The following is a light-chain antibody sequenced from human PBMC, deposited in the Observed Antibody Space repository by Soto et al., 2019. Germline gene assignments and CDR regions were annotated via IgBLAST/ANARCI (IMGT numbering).Light chain of an antibody. CDR2: EVN. CDR1: SXDVGSHNY. J-gene: IGLJ1*01. V-gene: IGLV2-14*01. Sequence: LAQPASVSGSPGQSITISCTGTSXDVGSHNYVSWYQQHPGKAPKLIIFEVNSRPSGVSNRFSGSKSGSAASLTISGLQAEDEADYYCSSYSSTSTPYVFGGGTKVTVL. CDR3: SSYSSTSTPYV.